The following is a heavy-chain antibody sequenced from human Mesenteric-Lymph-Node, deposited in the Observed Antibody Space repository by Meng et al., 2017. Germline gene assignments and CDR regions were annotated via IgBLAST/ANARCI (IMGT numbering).Heavy chain of an antibody. CDR1: GYTFTSYD. D-gene: IGHD3-22*01. CDR3: ARGGYYYDKLYYYYGMDV. J-gene: IGHJ6*02. Sequence: ASVKVSCKASGYTFTSYDINWVRQATGQGLEWMGWMNPNSGNTGYAQKFQGRVTMTRNTSISTAYMELSSLRSEDTAVYYCARGGYYYDKLYYYYGMDVWGQGTTVTVSS. CDR2: MNPNSGNT. V-gene: IGHV1-8*01.